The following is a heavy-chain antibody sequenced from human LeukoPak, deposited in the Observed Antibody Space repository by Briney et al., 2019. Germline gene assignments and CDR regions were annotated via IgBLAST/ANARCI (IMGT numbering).Heavy chain of an antibody. CDR2: ISYDGSNK. Sequence: QSGGSLRLSCAASGFTFSSYGMHWVRQAPGKGLEWVAVISYDGSNKYYADSVKGRFTISRDNAKNTLFLQMDSLRPEDTAVYYCVRSLRSADFWGQGTLVTVSS. CDR1: GFTFSSYG. CDR3: VRSLRSADF. J-gene: IGHJ4*02. V-gene: IGHV3-30*03.